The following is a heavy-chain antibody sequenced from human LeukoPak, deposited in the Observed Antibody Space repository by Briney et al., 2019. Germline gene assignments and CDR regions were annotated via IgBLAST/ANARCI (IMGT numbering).Heavy chain of an antibody. Sequence: GGSLRLSCAASGFTFSNYNMNWVRQAPGKGLEWVSYITTSSTTTYYADSVKGRLTISRDNAKNSLYLQMNSLRAEDTAVYYCARDFAGYDFWGQGTLVTVSS. CDR2: ITTSSTTT. CDR1: GFTFSNYN. D-gene: IGHD5-12*01. CDR3: ARDFAGYDF. J-gene: IGHJ4*02. V-gene: IGHV3-48*04.